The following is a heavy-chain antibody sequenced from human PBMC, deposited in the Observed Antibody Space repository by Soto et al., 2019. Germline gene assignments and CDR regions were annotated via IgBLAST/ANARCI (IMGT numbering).Heavy chain of an antibody. V-gene: IGHV1-18*01. CDR2: ISAYNGNT. CDR3: ARGPHCTNGVCSNYFDY. CDR1: GYTFTSYG. J-gene: IGHJ4*02. D-gene: IGHD2-8*01. Sequence: QVQLVQSGAEVKKPGASVKVSCKASGYTFTSYGISWVRQAPGQGLEWMGWISAYNGNTNYAQKLQGRVTMTTDTSXSXGYMELRSLRSDDTAVYYCARGPHCTNGVCSNYFDYWGQGTLVTVSS.